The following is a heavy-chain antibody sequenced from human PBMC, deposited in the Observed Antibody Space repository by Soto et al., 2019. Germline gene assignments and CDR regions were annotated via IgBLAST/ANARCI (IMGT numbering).Heavy chain of an antibody. J-gene: IGHJ3*02. CDR3: ARGGKMIVLDI. CDR1: GFTFSSYA. Sequence: QVQLVESGGGVVQPGRSLRLSCAASGFTFSSYAMHWVRQAPGKGLEWVADISYDGSNKYYADSVKGRFTISRDNSKNTLYLEMNSLRAEDTAVYYCARGGKMIVLDIWGQGTMVTVSS. D-gene: IGHD3-22*01. CDR2: ISYDGSNK. V-gene: IGHV3-30-3*01.